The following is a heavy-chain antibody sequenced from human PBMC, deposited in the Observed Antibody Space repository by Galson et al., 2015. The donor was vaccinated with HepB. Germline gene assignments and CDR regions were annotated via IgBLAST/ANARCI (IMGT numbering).Heavy chain of an antibody. V-gene: IGHV1-46*01. J-gene: IGHJ4*02. CDR1: GYTFTSYY. Sequence: SVKVSCKASGYTFTSYYMHWVRQAPGQGLEWMGIINPSGGSTSYAQKFQGRVTMTTDTSTSTAYMELRSLRSDDTAVYYCARNWARYYDILTGYHDSPLADYWGQGTLVTVSS. CDR3: ARNWARYYDILTGYHDSPLADY. CDR2: INPSGGST. D-gene: IGHD3-9*01.